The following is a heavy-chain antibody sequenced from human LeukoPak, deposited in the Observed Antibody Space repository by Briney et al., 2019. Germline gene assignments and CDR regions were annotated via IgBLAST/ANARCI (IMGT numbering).Heavy chain of an antibody. V-gene: IGHV3-21*01. CDR3: ARGRGGDNSNWFDP. J-gene: IGHJ5*02. Sequence: GGSLRLSCAASGFTFSDYSMNWVRQAPGKGLEWVSSIIKSGSHIYYADSVKGRFTISRDNANNSLYLQMTGLRAEDTAVYYCARGRGGDNSNWFDPWGPGTLVTVSS. CDR1: GFTFSDYS. D-gene: IGHD4-23*01. CDR2: IIKSGSHI.